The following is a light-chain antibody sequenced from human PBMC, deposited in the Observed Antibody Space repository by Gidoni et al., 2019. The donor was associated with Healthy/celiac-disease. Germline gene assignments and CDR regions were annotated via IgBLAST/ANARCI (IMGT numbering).Light chain of an antibody. CDR2: DAS. V-gene: IGKV3-11*01. J-gene: IGKJ4*01. CDR1: QSVSSY. CDR3: QQRTNWPLT. Sequence: IVLTQSPATLSLSPGERATLSCRASQSVSSYLAWYQQTPGQAPRLLIYDASNRATGIPARFSGSGSGTDFTLTINSLEPEDFAVYYCQQRTNWPLTFGGGTKVEIK.